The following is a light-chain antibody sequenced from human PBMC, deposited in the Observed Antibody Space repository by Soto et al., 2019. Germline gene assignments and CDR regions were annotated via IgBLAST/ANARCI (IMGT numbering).Light chain of an antibody. CDR2: GAS. CDR1: QSVSSN. J-gene: IGKJ1*01. Sequence: ELTRSPATLSMSPGESAPLSCRASQSVSSNLAWYQQKPGQAPRLLIYGASTRATGIPARFSGSGSGTEFTLTISSLQPDDFATYYCQQYTSYPWTFGQGTKVDIK. CDR3: QQYTSYPWT. V-gene: IGKV3-15*01.